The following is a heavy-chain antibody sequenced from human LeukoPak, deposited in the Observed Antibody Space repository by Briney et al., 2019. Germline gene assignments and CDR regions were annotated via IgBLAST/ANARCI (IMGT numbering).Heavy chain of an antibody. D-gene: IGHD3-10*01. J-gene: IGHJ6*03. Sequence: SVKVSCKASGGAFSSYAISWVRQAPGQGLEWMGGIIPIFGTANYAQKFQGRVTITTDESTSTAYMELSSLRSEDTAVYYCARDFASGGYYYMDVWGKGTTVTVSS. CDR3: ARDFASGGYYYMDV. CDR1: GGAFSSYA. CDR2: IIPIFGTA. V-gene: IGHV1-69*05.